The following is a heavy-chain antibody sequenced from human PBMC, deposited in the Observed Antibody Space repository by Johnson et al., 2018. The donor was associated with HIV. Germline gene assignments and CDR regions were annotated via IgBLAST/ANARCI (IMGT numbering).Heavy chain of an antibody. V-gene: IGHV3-30*03. D-gene: IGHD4/OR15-4a*01. CDR3: TTDVLGVDAFDI. CDR2: ISFDGSNQ. CDR1: GFTFNNYG. J-gene: IGHJ3*02. Sequence: QVQLVESGGGVVQPGRSLRLSCAASGFTFNNYGMHWVRQAPGKGLEWVAVISFDGSNQYYADSVKGRFTISRDNSESTLYLQMNNVRAEDTAVYYCTTDVLGVDAFDIWGQGTMVTVSS.